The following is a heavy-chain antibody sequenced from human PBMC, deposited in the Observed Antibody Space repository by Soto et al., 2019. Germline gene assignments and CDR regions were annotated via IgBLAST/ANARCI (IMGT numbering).Heavy chain of an antibody. CDR3: ANSPDYDILTGPIDY. Sequence: EVQLLESGGGLVQPGGSLRLSCAASGFTFSSYAMSWVRQAPGKGLEWVSAISGSGGSTYYADSVKGRFTISRDNSKNTLYLQTNSLRAEDTAVYYCANSPDYDILTGPIDYWGQGTLFTVCS. V-gene: IGHV3-23*01. D-gene: IGHD3-9*01. CDR2: ISGSGGST. CDR1: GFTFSSYA. J-gene: IGHJ4*02.